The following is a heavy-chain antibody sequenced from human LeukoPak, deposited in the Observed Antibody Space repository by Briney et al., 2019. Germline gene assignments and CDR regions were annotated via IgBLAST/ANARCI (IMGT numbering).Heavy chain of an antibody. J-gene: IGHJ4*02. D-gene: IGHD4-17*01. CDR3: ARDHDYGDYFDY. CDR2: IYYSGST. Sequence: SETLSLTCTVSDGSISSYYWSWIRQPPGKGLEWIGYIYYSGSTNYNPSLKSRVTISVDTSKNQFSLKLSSVTAADTAVYYCARDHDYGDYFDYWGQGTLVTVSS. CDR1: DGSISSYY. V-gene: IGHV4-59*01.